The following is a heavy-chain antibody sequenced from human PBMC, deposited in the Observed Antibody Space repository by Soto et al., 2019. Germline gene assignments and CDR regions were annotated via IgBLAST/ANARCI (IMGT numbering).Heavy chain of an antibody. J-gene: IGHJ4*02. V-gene: IGHV3-66*01. CDR1: GFTFSSYA. D-gene: IGHD2-15*01. Sequence: GGSLRLSCAASGFTFSSYAMSWVRQAPGKGLEWVSLIQSGGPTYYADSVKGRFTISRDTSENTVHLQMDSLRAEDTAVYYCARDDVLCDGGRCYGVPLDVWGQGALVTVSS. CDR2: IQSGGPT. CDR3: ARDDVLCDGGRCYGVPLDV.